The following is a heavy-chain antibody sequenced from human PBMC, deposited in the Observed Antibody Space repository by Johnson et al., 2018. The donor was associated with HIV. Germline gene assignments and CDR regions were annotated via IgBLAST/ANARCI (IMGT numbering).Heavy chain of an antibody. J-gene: IGHJ3*02. CDR3: ARASSGYYSDAFDI. CDR2: ISGSGGST. CDR1: GFTVSSNY. V-gene: IGHV3-53*05. Sequence: VQLVETGGGLIQPGGSLRLSCAASGFTVSSNYMSWVRQAPGKGLEWVSVISGSGGSTYYADSVKGRFPISRDNSKNTLYLQMNSLRAEDTAVYYCARASSGYYSDAFDIWGQGTMVTVSS. D-gene: IGHD3-22*01.